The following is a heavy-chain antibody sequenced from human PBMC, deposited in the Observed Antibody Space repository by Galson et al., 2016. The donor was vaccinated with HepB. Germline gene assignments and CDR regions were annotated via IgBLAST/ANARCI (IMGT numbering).Heavy chain of an antibody. CDR2: ISYDGANK. V-gene: IGHV3-30*03. J-gene: IGHJ5*02. D-gene: IGHD1-26*01. Sequence: LRLSCAASGFTFSQYGIHWVRQAPGKGLEWVLVISYDGANKFYAESVKGRFTISRDKSRTTVHLQMNSMRPEDTALYYCARDRDRYSGTYFADIDPWGQGTLVIGAS. CDR3: ARDRDRYSGTYFADIDP. CDR1: GFTFSQYG.